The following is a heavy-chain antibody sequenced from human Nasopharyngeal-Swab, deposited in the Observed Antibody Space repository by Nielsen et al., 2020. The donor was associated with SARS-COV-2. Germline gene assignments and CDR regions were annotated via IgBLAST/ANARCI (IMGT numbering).Heavy chain of an antibody. CDR3: ARGPAGSYGDFGY. V-gene: IGHV3-21*01. J-gene: IGHJ4*02. CDR2: ISTSSTNL. Sequence: WIRQPPGKGLEWVSSISTSSTNLYYADSVKGRFTISRDNARNSLYLQMNSLRVEDTAVYYCARGPAGSYGDFGYWGQGILVTVSS. D-gene: IGHD4-17*01.